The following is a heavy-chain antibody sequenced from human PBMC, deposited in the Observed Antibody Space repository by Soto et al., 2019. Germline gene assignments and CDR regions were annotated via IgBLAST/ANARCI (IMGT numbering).Heavy chain of an antibody. CDR2: IIPIGGTA. V-gene: IGHV1-69*01. CDR3: ASSLTGTTGWFDP. CDR1: GGTFSSYA. D-gene: IGHD1-7*01. Sequence: QVQLVQSGAEVKKPGSSVKVSCKASGGTFSSYAISWVRQAPGQGLEWMGGIIPIGGTANYAQKFQGRVTIPADESTSTAYMELSSLRSEDTAVYYCASSLTGTTGWFDPWGQGTLVTVSS. J-gene: IGHJ5*02.